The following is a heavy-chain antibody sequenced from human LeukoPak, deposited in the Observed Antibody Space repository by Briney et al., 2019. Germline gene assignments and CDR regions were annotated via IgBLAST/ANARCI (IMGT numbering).Heavy chain of an antibody. D-gene: IGHD2-21*02. J-gene: IGHJ4*02. V-gene: IGHV4-30-4*01. CDR3: ARVIRREVTPDY. Sequence: PSETLSLTCTVSGGSISSGDYYWRWIRQPPGKGLEWIGYIYYIGSTYYSPSLKSRVTISIDTSKNQFSLKLSSVTAADTAVYYCARVIRREVTPDYWGQGTLVAVSS. CDR2: IYYIGST. CDR1: GGSISSGDYY.